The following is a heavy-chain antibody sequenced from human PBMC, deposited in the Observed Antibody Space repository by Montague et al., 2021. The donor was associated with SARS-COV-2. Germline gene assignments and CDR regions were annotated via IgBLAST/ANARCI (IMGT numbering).Heavy chain of an antibody. CDR2: ISSSSSYI. Sequence: SLRLSCAASGFTFSSYSMNWVRQAPGKGLEWVSSISSSSSYIYYADSVKGRFTISRDNAKNSLYLQMNSLRAEDTPVYYCARDQVPDYYYYYYGMDVWGQGTTVTVSS. CDR1: GFTFSSYS. V-gene: IGHV3-21*01. J-gene: IGHJ6*02. CDR3: ARDQVPDYYYYYYGMDV.